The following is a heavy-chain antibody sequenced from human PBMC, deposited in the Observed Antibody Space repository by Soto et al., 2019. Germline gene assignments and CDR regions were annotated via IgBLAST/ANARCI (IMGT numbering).Heavy chain of an antibody. CDR2: ISPDNGNT. D-gene: IGHD2-21*02. CDR1: GYTFRNYI. J-gene: IGHJ6*02. CDR3: ARYCAGNACYSRHYYAMDV. V-gene: IGHV1-18*01. Sequence: QVQLVQSAGEVKKPGASAIVSCQASGYTFRNYIIAWLRQAPGQGLEWMGWISPDNGNTNYARHLRGRVNLNTDTSTSADYLELRNLGSDDAATYYCARYCAGNACYSRHYYAMDVWGQGTTVSVSS.